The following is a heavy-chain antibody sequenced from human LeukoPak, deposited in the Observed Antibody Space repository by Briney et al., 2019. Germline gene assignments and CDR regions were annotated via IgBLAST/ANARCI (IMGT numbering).Heavy chain of an antibody. V-gene: IGHV1-8*03. CDR2: INPNSGNT. Sequence: GASVKVSCKASGYTFTGYYMHWVRQAPGQGLEWMGWINPNSGNTGYAQKFQGRVTITRNTSISTAYMELSSLRSEDTAVYYCARSDSSGWPDAFDIWGQGTMVTVSS. CDR3: ARSDSSGWPDAFDI. CDR1: GYTFTGYY. D-gene: IGHD3-22*01. J-gene: IGHJ3*02.